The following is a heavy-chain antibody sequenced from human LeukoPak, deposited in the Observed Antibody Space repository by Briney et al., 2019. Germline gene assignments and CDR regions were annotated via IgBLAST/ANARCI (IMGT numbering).Heavy chain of an antibody. Sequence: SETLSLTCTVSGGSISSGGYYWSWIRQHPGKGLEWIGYIYYSGSTYYNPSLKSRVTISVDTSKNQFSLKLSSVTAADTAVYYCARVGYDLYFDYWGQGTLVTVSS. V-gene: IGHV4-31*03. CDR1: GGSISSGGYY. D-gene: IGHD3-3*01. J-gene: IGHJ4*02. CDR3: ARVGYDLYFDY. CDR2: IYYSGST.